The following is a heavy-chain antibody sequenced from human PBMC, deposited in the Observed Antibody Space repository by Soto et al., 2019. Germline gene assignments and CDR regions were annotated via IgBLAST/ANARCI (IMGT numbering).Heavy chain of an antibody. CDR2: IWYDGSNK. CDR3: ASAAAASFDY. CDR1: GFTFSSYG. Sequence: QVQLVESGGGVVQPGRSLRLSCAASGFTFSSYGMHWVRQAPGKGLEWVAVIWYDGSNKYYADFVKGRFTISRDNSKNTLYLQMNSLRAEDTAVYYCASAAAASFDYWGQGTLVTVSS. J-gene: IGHJ4*02. V-gene: IGHV3-33*01. D-gene: IGHD6-13*01.